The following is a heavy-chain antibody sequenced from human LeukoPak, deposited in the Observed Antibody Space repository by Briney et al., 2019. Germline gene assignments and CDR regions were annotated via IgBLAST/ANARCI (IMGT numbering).Heavy chain of an antibody. Sequence: GGSLRLSCAASGFTFGPYTMNWVRQAPGKGLEWVSVVFTTGTTYYADSVKGRFTLSRDTLKNTVYLQMNSLTAEDTALYYCAGDRRTSGWYASWGQGTLVTVSS. J-gene: IGHJ5*01. V-gene: IGHV3-53*01. CDR2: VFTTGTT. CDR1: GFTFGPYT. D-gene: IGHD6-19*01. CDR3: AGDRRTSGWYAS.